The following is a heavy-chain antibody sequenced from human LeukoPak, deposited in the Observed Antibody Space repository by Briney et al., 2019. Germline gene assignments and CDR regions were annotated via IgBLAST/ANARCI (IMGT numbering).Heavy chain of an antibody. Sequence: SETLSLTCAVSGDSLSSGGHYWGWIRQTPGKRLEWIGNIYFSGDTSYNPSVKSRVSMSVDTSKNQFSLNLASVTAADTAVYFCARDGGYWLYWGPGTLVTVSS. V-gene: IGHV4-39*07. J-gene: IGHJ4*02. CDR1: GDSLSSGGHY. CDR2: IYFSGDT. D-gene: IGHD2-21*01. CDR3: ARDGGYWLY.